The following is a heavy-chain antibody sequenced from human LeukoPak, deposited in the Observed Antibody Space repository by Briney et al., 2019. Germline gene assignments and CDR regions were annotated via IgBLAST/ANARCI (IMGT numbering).Heavy chain of an antibody. Sequence: PSETLSLTCTVSGGSVSSTAYYWGWIRQTPGKGLEWIGNAYVNRHTYYNPSLKSRVTIVVDTSKNEFSLKLSSVTDADTAVYCCARLGGYNLSRNAFDIWGRGTLVTVSS. CDR2: AYVNRHT. CDR1: GGSVSSTAYY. J-gene: IGHJ3*02. CDR3: ARLGGYNLSRNAFDI. V-gene: IGHV4-39*01. D-gene: IGHD5-24*01.